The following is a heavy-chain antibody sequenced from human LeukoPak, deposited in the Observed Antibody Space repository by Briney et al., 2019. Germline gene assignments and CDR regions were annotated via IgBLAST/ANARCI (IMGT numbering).Heavy chain of an antibody. CDR2: INQDGSKE. V-gene: IGHV3-7*01. Sequence: GGSLRLSCAASGFTFSNYWMAWVRQAPGKGLEWVAHINQDGSKEHYMDSVKARFTISRDNAKNSLSLQMSSLRAEDTAVYYCVRDGGVSGYDLLDYWGQGALVTVSS. D-gene: IGHD5-12*01. CDR1: GFTFSNYW. CDR3: VRDGGVSGYDLLDY. J-gene: IGHJ4*02.